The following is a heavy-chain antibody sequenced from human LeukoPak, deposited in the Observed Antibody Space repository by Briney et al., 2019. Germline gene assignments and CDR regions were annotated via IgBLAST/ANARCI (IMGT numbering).Heavy chain of an antibody. CDR3: GSDRVRESQGEIAY. Sequence: GGSLRLFCAAPGFTFSTYAMTLARQAPGKGLEWVSAFSSRGVSSYSADSVKGRYTISRYNSKNTLYLQMNSLRDEDLAISYIGSDRVRESQGEIAYWGQGALVTVSS. J-gene: IGHJ4*02. V-gene: IGHV3-23*01. CDR2: FSSRGVSS. CDR1: GFTFSTYA. D-gene: IGHD3-10*01.